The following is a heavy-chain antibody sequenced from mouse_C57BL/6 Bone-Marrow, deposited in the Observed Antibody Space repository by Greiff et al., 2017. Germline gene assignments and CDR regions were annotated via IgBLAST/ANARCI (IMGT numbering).Heavy chain of an antibody. V-gene: IGHV5-12*01. J-gene: IGHJ4*01. CDR3: VRLDAMDY. Sequence: EVQLQESGGGVVRPGGSLKLSCAASGFTFSDYYMYWIRQTPEKRLEWVAYISTGGYSTYYVDTVKGRFTISRDNAKNTLFLQMSRLKSEDSAMYYCVRLDAMDYGGQGTSVTVSS. CDR1: GFTFSDYY. CDR2: ISTGGYST.